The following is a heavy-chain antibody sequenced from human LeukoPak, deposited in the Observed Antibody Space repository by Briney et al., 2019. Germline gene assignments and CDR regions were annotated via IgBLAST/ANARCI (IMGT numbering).Heavy chain of an antibody. V-gene: IGHV4-39*01. CDR3: ASSELAYDAFDI. J-gene: IGHJ3*02. CDR2: IYYSGTT. Sequence: SETLSLTCTVSGGSISSSPYYWGWIRQPPGKGLEWIGSIYYSGTTHYSPSLESRVTISVDTSKNQFSLKLSSVTAADTAVYYCASSELAYDAFDIWGQGTMVTVSS. D-gene: IGHD1-1*01. CDR1: GGSISSSPYY.